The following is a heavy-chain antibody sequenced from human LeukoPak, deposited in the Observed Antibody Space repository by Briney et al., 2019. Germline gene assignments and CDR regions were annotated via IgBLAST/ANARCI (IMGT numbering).Heavy chain of an antibody. J-gene: IGHJ4*02. D-gene: IGHD5-24*01. CDR2: ISGSSSYI. V-gene: IGHV3-21*01. CDR3: VRPDEKKTAMVDS. Sequence: GGSLRLSCAASGFTFSSYSMNWVRQAPGKGLEWVSAISGSSSYIYYADSVKGRFTISRDNAKNSLYLQMNSLRVEDTAVHYWVRPDEKKTAMVDSWGGGPLV. CDR1: GFTFSSYS.